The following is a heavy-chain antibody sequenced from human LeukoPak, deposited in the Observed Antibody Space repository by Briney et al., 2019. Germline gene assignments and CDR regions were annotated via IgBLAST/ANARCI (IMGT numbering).Heavy chain of an antibody. CDR1: GGTFSSYA. CDR3: ARDRWSSWYFDY. Sequence: ASVKVSCKASGGTFSSYAISWVRQAPGQGLEWMGGIIPIFGTANYAQKFQGRVTITADESTSTAYMELSSLRSEDTAVYYCARDRWSSWYFDYWGQGTLVTVSS. J-gene: IGHJ4*02. CDR2: IIPIFGTA. V-gene: IGHV1-69*13. D-gene: IGHD6-13*01.